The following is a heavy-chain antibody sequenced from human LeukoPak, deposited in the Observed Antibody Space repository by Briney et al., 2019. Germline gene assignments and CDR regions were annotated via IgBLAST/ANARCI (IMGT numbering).Heavy chain of an antibody. V-gene: IGHV1-2*06. Sequence: ASVKVSCKASGYTFTSYYMHWVRQAPGQGLEWMGRINPNSGGTNYAQKFQGRVTMTRDTSISTAYMELSRLRSDDTAVYYCARVFSKGIAVAGTQRGLGYWGQGTLVTVSS. CDR1: GYTFTSYY. D-gene: IGHD6-19*01. CDR2: INPNSGGT. CDR3: ARVFSKGIAVAGTQRGLGY. J-gene: IGHJ4*02.